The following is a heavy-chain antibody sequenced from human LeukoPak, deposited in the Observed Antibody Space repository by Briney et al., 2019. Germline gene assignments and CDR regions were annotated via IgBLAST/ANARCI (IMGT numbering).Heavy chain of an antibody. Sequence: GGSLRLSCAASGFTFNTYWMTWVRQAPGKGLEWVANINEDGREKYYVDSVKGRIFISRDNARHSLYLQMNSLRAEDTAVYYCARAVAATSWALDYYYYYMDVWGKGTTVTISS. D-gene: IGHD2-15*01. CDR2: INEDGREK. CDR3: ARAVAATSWALDYYYYYMDV. CDR1: GFTFNTYW. V-gene: IGHV3-7*01. J-gene: IGHJ6*03.